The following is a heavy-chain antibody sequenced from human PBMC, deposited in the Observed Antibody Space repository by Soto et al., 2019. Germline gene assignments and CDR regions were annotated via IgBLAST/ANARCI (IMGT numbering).Heavy chain of an antibody. J-gene: IGHJ6*03. V-gene: IGHV3-23*01. Sequence: GGSLRLSCAASGFTFSSYAMSWVRQAPGKGLEWVSAISGSGGSTYYADSVKGRFTISRDNSKNTLYLQMNSLRAEDTAVYYCAKSPSIQNYDFWSGYYYYMDVWGKGTTVTVYS. CDR2: ISGSGGST. CDR3: AKSPSIQNYDFWSGYYYYMDV. CDR1: GFTFSSYA. D-gene: IGHD3-3*01.